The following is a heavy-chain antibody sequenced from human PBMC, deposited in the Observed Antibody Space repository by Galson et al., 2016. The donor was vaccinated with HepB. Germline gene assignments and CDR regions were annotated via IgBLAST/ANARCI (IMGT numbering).Heavy chain of an antibody. CDR3: TKDQLIVIVPAAGNWFDP. D-gene: IGHD2-2*01. Sequence: SLRLSCAASGFTFTNYAMSWVRQAPGKGLEWVAGIGGSGGGTHYADSVKGRFTISRDNSMNTLYLQMNSLRAEDTAIYYCTKDQLIVIVPAAGNWFDPWGQGTLLTVSS. J-gene: IGHJ5*02. CDR2: IGGSGGGT. V-gene: IGHV3-23*01. CDR1: GFTFTNYA.